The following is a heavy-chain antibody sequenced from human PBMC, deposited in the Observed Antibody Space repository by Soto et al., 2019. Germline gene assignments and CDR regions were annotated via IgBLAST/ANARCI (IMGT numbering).Heavy chain of an antibody. Sequence: GESLKISCAASGFIFSDYLMTWVRQAPGKGLEWVATIKQDGSEQYYVDSVKGRSTISRDNAKKSLYLQMNALRAEDTALYYCAIGHWLGRWGQGTMVTVSS. CDR2: IKQDGSEQ. CDR3: AIGHWLGR. V-gene: IGHV3-7*01. D-gene: IGHD6-19*01. CDR1: GFIFSDYL. J-gene: IGHJ3*01.